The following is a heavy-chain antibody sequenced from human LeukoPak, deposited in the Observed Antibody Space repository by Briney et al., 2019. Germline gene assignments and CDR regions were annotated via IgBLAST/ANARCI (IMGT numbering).Heavy chain of an antibody. J-gene: IGHJ6*03. CDR3: ARTLWSGYPPVHMDV. CDR2: ISWNSGSI. Sequence: PGRSLRLSCAASGFTFDDYAMHWVRQAPGKGLEWVSGISWNSGSIGYADSVKGRFTISRDNAKNSLYLQMNSLRAEDTAVYYCARTLWSGYPPVHMDVWGKGTTVTVSS. D-gene: IGHD3-3*01. V-gene: IGHV3-9*01. CDR1: GFTFDDYA.